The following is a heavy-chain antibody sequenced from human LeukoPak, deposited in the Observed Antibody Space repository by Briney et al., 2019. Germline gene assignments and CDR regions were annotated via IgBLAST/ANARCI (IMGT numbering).Heavy chain of an antibody. CDR1: GGTFSSYA. J-gene: IGHJ4*02. CDR3: AVMGGYSYGYGDY. D-gene: IGHD5-18*01. CDR2: IIPIFGTA. Sequence: SVKVSCKASGGTFSSYAISWVRQAPGQGLEWMGGIIPIFGTANYAQKFQGRATITADESTSTAYMELSSLRSEDTAVYYCAVMGGYSYGYGDYWGQGTLVTVSS. V-gene: IGHV1-69*13.